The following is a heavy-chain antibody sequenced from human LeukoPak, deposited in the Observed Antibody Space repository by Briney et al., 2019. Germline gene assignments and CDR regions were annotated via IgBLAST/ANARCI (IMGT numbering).Heavy chain of an antibody. CDR2: INPGDSYI. D-gene: IGHD2-15*01. CDR3: ARHSSYCSATSCFPKE. Sequence: GESLKISCKGSGYSFSSYWISWVRQMPGKGLEWMGIINPGDSYIRYGPSFQGQTTISVDKSIKTAYLQWGSLKASDTAMYYCARHSSYCSATSCFPKEWGQGTLVTVSS. J-gene: IGHJ4*02. V-gene: IGHV5-51*01. CDR1: GYSFSSYW.